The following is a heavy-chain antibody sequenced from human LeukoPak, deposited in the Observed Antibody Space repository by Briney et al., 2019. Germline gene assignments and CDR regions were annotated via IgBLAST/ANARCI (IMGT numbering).Heavy chain of an antibody. Sequence: SETLSLTCTVSGGSISSYYWSWIRQPPGKGLEWIGYIYYSGSTNYNPSLKSRVTISVDTSKNQFSLNLSSVTAADTAVYYCARHRSGDGSGYPIDCWGQGTLVTVSS. J-gene: IGHJ4*02. CDR1: GGSISSYY. D-gene: IGHD3-22*01. CDR2: IYYSGST. CDR3: ARHRSGDGSGYPIDC. V-gene: IGHV4-59*08.